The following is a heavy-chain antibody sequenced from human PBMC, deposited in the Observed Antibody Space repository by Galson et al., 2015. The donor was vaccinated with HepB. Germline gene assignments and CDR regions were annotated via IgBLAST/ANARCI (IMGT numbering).Heavy chain of an antibody. CDR3: ARGTGTGYSSSWYTPDY. Sequence: SVKVSCKASGYTFTSYDINWVRQATGQGLEWMGWMNPNSGNTGYAQKFQGRVTMTRNTSISTAYMELSSLRSEDTAVYYCARGTGTGYSSSWYTPDYWGQGTLVTVSS. D-gene: IGHD6-13*01. CDR2: MNPNSGNT. V-gene: IGHV1-8*01. J-gene: IGHJ4*02. CDR1: GYTFTSYD.